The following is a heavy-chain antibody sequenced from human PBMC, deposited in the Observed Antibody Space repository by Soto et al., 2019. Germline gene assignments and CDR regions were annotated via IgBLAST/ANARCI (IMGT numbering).Heavy chain of an antibody. CDR1: GFTFSRYG. V-gene: IGHV3-33*01. Sequence: GSLRLSCVGSGFTFSRYGMHWLRQAPGEGLEWMAVIANDGSDRDYAASVAGRFTISRDNSKNTLYLQMDNLGVDDTAMYYCARDDDYEANGLDYWGQGTLVTVSS. CDR2: IANDGSDR. D-gene: IGHD4-17*01. J-gene: IGHJ4*02. CDR3: ARDDDYEANGLDY.